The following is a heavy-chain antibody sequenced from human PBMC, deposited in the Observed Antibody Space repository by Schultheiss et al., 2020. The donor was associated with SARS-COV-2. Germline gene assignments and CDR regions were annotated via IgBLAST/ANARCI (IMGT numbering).Heavy chain of an antibody. CDR1: GYTFTSYG. J-gene: IGHJ4*02. V-gene: IGHV1-69*13. Sequence: SVKVSCKASGYTFTSYGISWVRQAPGQGLEWMGGIIPIFGTANYAQKFQGRVTITADESTSTAYMELSSLRSEDTAVYYCARVLAVIGSDYWGQGTLVTVSS. D-gene: IGHD3-16*02. CDR2: IIPIFGTA. CDR3: ARVLAVIGSDY.